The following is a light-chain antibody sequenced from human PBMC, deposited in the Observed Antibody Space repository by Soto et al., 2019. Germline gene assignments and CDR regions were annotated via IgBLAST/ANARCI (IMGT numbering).Light chain of an antibody. V-gene: IGKV3D-15*01. J-gene: IGKJ2*01. CDR2: GAS. Sequence: EIVMTQSPDTLSMSPGERATLSCRANQRISSNLAWYQQKPGQAPRLLIYGASTRATGVPSRFSGSGSETDFTLTISNLQSEDCAGYYCQHYNNWPPYTLGQGTQLEIK. CDR1: QRISSN. CDR3: QHYNNWPPYT.